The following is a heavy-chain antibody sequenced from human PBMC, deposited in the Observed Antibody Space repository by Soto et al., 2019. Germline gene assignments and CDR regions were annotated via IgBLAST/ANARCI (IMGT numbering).Heavy chain of an antibody. CDR2: IYYSGST. CDR1: GGSISSGDYY. V-gene: IGHV4-61*08. CDR3: ARHAFYCSGGSCYQQFDY. J-gene: IGHJ4*02. Sequence: SETLSLTCTVSGGSISSGDYYWSWIRQPPGKGLEWIGYIYYSGSTNYNTSLKSRVTISVDTSKKQLSLKLSSVTAADTALYYCARHAFYCSGGSCYQQFDYWGQGTLVTVSS. D-gene: IGHD2-15*01.